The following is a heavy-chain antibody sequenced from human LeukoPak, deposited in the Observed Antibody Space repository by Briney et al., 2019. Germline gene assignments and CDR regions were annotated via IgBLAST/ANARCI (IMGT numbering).Heavy chain of an antibody. V-gene: IGHV3-30-3*01. Sequence: GGSLRVSCAASGFMLSSYIVHWVRQAPGKGLEWVALISSDGGTKHFADSVKGRFTVSRDNSENTLYLQMNSLGADDTAVYYCARGILEKNSVAFDLWGQGTMVTVS. CDR3: ARGILEKNSVAFDL. D-gene: IGHD3-3*01. CDR2: ISSDGGTK. CDR1: GFMLSSYI. J-gene: IGHJ3*01.